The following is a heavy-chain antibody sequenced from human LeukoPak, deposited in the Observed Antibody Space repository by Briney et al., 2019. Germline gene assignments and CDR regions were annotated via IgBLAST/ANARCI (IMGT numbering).Heavy chain of an antibody. CDR2: ISGSGGST. CDR3: AKRWAPKSGWFDY. D-gene: IGHD6-19*01. Sequence: PGGSLRLSCAASGFTFSDYGITWVRQAPGRGLEWVSGISGSGGSTNYADFVKGRFTVSRDNSKNTLYLQMNSLRVEDTAVYYCAKRWAPKSGWFDYWSQGSLVTVSS. V-gene: IGHV3-23*01. J-gene: IGHJ4*02. CDR1: GFTFSDYG.